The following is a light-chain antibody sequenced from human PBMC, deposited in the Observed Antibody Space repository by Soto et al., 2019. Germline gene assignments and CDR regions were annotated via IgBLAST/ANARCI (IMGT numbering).Light chain of an antibody. Sequence: QSGLTHPPSAKWTTGQIVTIYYSKSSSNIGSNYVYWYQQLPGTAPKLLIYRNNQRPSGVPDRFSGSKSGTSASLAISGLRSEDEADYYCAAWDDSLSGLYVFGTGTKVTVL. V-gene: IGLV1-47*01. CDR3: AAWDDSLSGLYV. J-gene: IGLJ1*01. CDR2: RNN. CDR1: SSNIGSNY.